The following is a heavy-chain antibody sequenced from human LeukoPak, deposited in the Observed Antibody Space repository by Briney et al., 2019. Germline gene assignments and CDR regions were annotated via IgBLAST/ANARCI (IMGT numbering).Heavy chain of an antibody. J-gene: IGHJ4*02. D-gene: IGHD3-10*01. CDR1: GFTFSSYG. Sequence: GRSLRLSCAASGFTFSSYGMHWVRQAPGKGLEWVAVISYDGSNKYYADSVKGRFTISRDNSKNTLYLQMNSLRAEDTAVYYCTTGSGSYYYWGQGTLVTVSP. CDR2: ISYDGSNK. V-gene: IGHV3-30*03. CDR3: TTGSGSYYY.